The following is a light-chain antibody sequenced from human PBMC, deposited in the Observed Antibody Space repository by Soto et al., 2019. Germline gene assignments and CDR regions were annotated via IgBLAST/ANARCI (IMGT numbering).Light chain of an antibody. V-gene: IGLV2-23*01. CDR3: CSYAGSSTWV. Sequence: QSALTQPASVSGSPGQAITISCTGTSSDVGSYNLVSWYQQHPGKAPKVMIYEGGKRPSGVSNRFSGSKSGNTAFLTISGLQAEDEADYYCCSYAGSSTWVFGGGTKLTVL. CDR1: SSDVGSYNL. J-gene: IGLJ3*02. CDR2: EGG.